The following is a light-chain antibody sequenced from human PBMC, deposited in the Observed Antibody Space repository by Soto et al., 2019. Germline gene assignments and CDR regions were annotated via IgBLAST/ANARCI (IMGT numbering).Light chain of an antibody. V-gene: IGKV3-15*01. Sequence: EIVMTQSPATLSVSPGERATLSCRAGQSVRSNVAWYQQKPGQAPSLLIYGASTRATGVPARFSGSGSGTDFTLIISRLEPEDFALYYCQQYGSSPPTFGQGTKVDI. CDR3: QQYGSSPPT. CDR1: QSVRSN. J-gene: IGKJ1*01. CDR2: GAS.